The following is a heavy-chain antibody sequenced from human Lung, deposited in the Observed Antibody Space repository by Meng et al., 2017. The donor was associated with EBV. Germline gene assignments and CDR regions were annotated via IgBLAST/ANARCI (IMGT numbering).Heavy chain of an antibody. Sequence: QLQLQESGPGLVKPSQTLSLTCAVSGGSVSSGGYYWSWIRQPPGKGLEWIGYIYSSGSTYYNPSLKSRASISIDTSKNQFSLKVTSPTAADTAVYYCGVGLGSYNSHWGQGTLVTASS. CDR1: GGSVSSGGYY. D-gene: IGHD1-26*01. CDR3: GVGLGSYNSH. J-gene: IGHJ4*02. V-gene: IGHV4-30-4*01. CDR2: IYSSGST.